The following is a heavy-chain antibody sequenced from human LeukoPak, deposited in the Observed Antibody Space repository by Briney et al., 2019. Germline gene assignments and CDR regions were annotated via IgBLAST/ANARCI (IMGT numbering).Heavy chain of an antibody. V-gene: IGHV3-74*01. CDR2: INTDGSST. CDR1: GFTFSSYW. Sequence: GGSLRLSCAASGFTFSSYWMHWVRQAQGQGLVRVSRINTDGSSTSYADSVKGRFTISRDNAKNTLYLQMNSLIAEDTAVYYCARVKYQLLSPRGDAFDIWGQGTMVTVSS. CDR3: ARVKYQLLSPRGDAFDI. J-gene: IGHJ3*02. D-gene: IGHD2-2*01.